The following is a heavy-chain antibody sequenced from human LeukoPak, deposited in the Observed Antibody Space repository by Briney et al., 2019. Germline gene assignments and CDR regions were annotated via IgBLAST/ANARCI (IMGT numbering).Heavy chain of an antibody. D-gene: IGHD6-19*01. CDR3: VKRVGAVSGRTFDY. CDR2: ISGSDGST. Sequence: PGGSLRLSCAASGFTFSSYWMSWVRQAPGKGLEWVSGISGSDGSTYYADSVKGRFTISRDNSKNTLYLQMNSLRAEDTAVYYCVKRVGAVSGRTFDYWGQGTLVTVSS. J-gene: IGHJ4*02. CDR1: GFTFSSYW. V-gene: IGHV3-23*01.